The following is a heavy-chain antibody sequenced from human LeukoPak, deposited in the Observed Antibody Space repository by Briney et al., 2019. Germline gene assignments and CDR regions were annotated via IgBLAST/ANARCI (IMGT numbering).Heavy chain of an antibody. Sequence: GGSLRLSCAASGFSFSNYYMSWVRQAPGKGLEWVANIKQDGTQEYYVDSVKGRFTVSRDNAKNSLYLQMNSLRAEDTAVYYCARERGVSHPFDYWGQGTLVTVSS. V-gene: IGHV3-7*01. CDR2: IKQDGTQE. CDR1: GFSFSNYY. J-gene: IGHJ4*02. CDR3: ARERGVSHPFDY. D-gene: IGHD2-21*01.